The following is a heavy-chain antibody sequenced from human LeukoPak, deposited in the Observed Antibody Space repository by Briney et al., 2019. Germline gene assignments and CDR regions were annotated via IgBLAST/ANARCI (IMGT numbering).Heavy chain of an antibody. Sequence: GGSLRLSCAASGFTFSSYSMNWVRQAPGKGLEWVSLIYSGGSAYYADSVKGRFTISRDNSKNTLDLQMNSLRAEDTAVYYCARGSHIAAATLMGYWGQGTLVTVSS. J-gene: IGHJ4*02. D-gene: IGHD6-13*01. CDR1: GFTFSSYS. CDR3: ARGSHIAAATLMGY. CDR2: IYSGGSA. V-gene: IGHV3-53*01.